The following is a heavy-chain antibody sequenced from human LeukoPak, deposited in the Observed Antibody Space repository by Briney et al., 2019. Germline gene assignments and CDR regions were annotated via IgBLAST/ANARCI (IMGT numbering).Heavy chain of an antibody. CDR1: GFTFTSSA. V-gene: IGHV1-58*01. Sequence: SVKVSCKASGFTFTSSAVQWVRQARGQRLEWIGWIVVGSGNTNYAQKFQERVTITRDMSTSTAYMELSSLRSEDTAVYYCAAECSSTSCYFDWFDLWGQGTLVTVSS. J-gene: IGHJ5*02. CDR2: IVVGSGNT. D-gene: IGHD2-2*01. CDR3: AAECSSTSCYFDWFDL.